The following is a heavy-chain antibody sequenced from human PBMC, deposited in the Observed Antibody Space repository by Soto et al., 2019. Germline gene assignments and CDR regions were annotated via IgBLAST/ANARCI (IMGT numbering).Heavy chain of an antibody. Sequence: QVQLVESGGGVVQPGRSLRLSCAASGFTFSSYGMHWVRQAPGKGLEWVAVIWYDGSNKYYADSVKGRFTISRDNSKNPLHLQIHSLRAEATAVYYRARDHIVVLPAPISPSYYYYGMDVWGHGTTVTVSS. CDR1: GFTFSSYG. CDR2: IWYDGSNK. V-gene: IGHV3-33*01. CDR3: ARDHIVVLPAPISPSYYYYGMDV. J-gene: IGHJ6*02. D-gene: IGHD2-2*01.